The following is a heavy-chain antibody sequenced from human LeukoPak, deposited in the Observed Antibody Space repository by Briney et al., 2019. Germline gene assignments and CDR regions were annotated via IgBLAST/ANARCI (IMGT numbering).Heavy chain of an antibody. CDR1: GGSISSYY. J-gene: IGHJ4*02. Sequence: SETLSLTCTVSGGSISSYYWSWIRQPAGKGLEGIGRIYTSGSTNYNPSLKSRVTMSVDTSKNQFSLKLSSVTAADTAVYYCAREFMTTVTTQTFDYCGQGTLVTASS. CDR3: AREFMTTVTTQTFDY. D-gene: IGHD4-17*01. CDR2: IYTSGST. V-gene: IGHV4-4*07.